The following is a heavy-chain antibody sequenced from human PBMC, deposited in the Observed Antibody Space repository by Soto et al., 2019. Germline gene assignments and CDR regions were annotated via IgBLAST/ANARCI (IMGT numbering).Heavy chain of an antibody. Sequence: GGSLRLSCAASGFTFSSYWMSWVRQAPGKGLEWVANIKQDGSEKYYVDSVKGRFTISRDNAKNSLYLQMNSLRAEDTAVYYCAIDCPDSMIVVVITTSDDDAFDIWGQGTMVTVSS. J-gene: IGHJ3*02. CDR3: AIDCPDSMIVVVITTSDDDAFDI. CDR2: IKQDGSEK. V-gene: IGHV3-7*05. D-gene: IGHD3-22*01. CDR1: GFTFSSYW.